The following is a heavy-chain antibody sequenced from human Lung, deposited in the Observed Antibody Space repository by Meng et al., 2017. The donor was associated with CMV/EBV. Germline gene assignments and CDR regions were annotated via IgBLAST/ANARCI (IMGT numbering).Heavy chain of an antibody. V-gene: IGHV1-2*02. CDR3: ARVDCSSTSCYLLDGWFDP. J-gene: IGHJ5*02. D-gene: IGHD2-2*01. CDR2: INPNSGGT. CDR1: GYTFTGYY. Sequence: ASXXVSXKASGYTFTGYYMHWVRQAPGQGLEWMGWINPNSGGTNYAQKFQGRVTMTRDTSISTAYMELSRLRSDDTAVYYCARVDCSSTSCYLLDGWFDPWXQGTRVTVSS.